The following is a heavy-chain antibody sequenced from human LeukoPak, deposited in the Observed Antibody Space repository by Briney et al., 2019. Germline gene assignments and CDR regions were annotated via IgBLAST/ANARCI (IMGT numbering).Heavy chain of an antibody. V-gene: IGHV3-23*01. CDR3: AKESEHYGSPPNY. Sequence: GSLRLSCAASGFTFSSYGMSWVRQAPGKGLEWASAISPSGGSTYYADSVKSRFTISRDNSKNTLYLQMNSLRAEDTAVYYCAKESEHYGSPPNYWGQGTLITVSS. D-gene: IGHD3-16*01. CDR2: ISPSGGST. J-gene: IGHJ4*02. CDR1: GFTFSSYG.